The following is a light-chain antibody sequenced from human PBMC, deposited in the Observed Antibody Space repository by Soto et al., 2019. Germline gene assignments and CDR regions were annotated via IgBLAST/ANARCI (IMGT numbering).Light chain of an antibody. CDR1: QSISSY. V-gene: IGKV1-39*01. Sequence: DIQMTQSPSSLSASVGDRVTITCRASQSISSYLNWYQQRPGTAPKILIYDASTLESGVPSRFSGSGSGTEFSLTISRLQPEDFATYYCQQYDTNPKTFGQGTKVDIK. CDR2: DAS. J-gene: IGKJ1*01. CDR3: QQYDTNPKT.